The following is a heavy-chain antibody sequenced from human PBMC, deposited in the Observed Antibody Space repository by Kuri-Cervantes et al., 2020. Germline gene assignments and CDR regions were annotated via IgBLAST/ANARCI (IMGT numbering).Heavy chain of an antibody. CDR2: IWYDGSNK. V-gene: IGHV3-30*02. CDR3: AKYFYVDYAIDA. Sequence: GGSLRLSCAASGFTFSSYGMHWVRQAPGKGLEWVAVIWYDGSNKYYADYVKGRFTISRDNSKNTLYLQMNSLRAEDTAVYYCAKYFYVDYAIDAWGQGTLVTVSS. CDR1: GFTFSSYG. D-gene: IGHD4-17*01. J-gene: IGHJ5*02.